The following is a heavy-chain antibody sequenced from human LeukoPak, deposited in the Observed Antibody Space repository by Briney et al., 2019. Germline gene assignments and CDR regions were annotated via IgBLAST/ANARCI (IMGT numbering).Heavy chain of an antibody. CDR2: INHSGST. D-gene: IGHD1-1*01. CDR3: ARSTGTTEGYFDY. Sequence: PSETLSLTCAVYGGSFSGYYWSWIRQPPGKGLEWIGEINHSGSTNYNPSLKSRVTISVDTSKNQFSLKLSSVTAADTAVYYCARSTGTTEGYFDYWGQGTLVTVSS. J-gene: IGHJ4*02. V-gene: IGHV4-34*01. CDR1: GGSFSGYY.